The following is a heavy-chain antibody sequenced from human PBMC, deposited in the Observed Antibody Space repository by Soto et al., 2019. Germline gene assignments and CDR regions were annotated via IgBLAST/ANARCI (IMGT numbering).Heavy chain of an antibody. D-gene: IGHD6-13*01. CDR3: EKDGPGFSSSWHPRAPYGMDL. Sequence: EVQLLESGGGLVQPGGSLRLSCAASGFTFSSYAMSWVRQAPGQGLEWVSAISGSGGSTYYADSVKGRFTISRDNSKNPLYLQMSSRRSGDTAVYYCEKDGPGFSSSWHPRAPYGMDLWGQGTTVTVSS. V-gene: IGHV3-23*01. CDR2: ISGSGGST. CDR1: GFTFSSYA. J-gene: IGHJ6*02.